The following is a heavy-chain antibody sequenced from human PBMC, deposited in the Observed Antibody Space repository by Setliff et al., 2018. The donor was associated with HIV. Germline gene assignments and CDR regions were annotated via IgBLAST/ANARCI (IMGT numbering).Heavy chain of an antibody. Sequence: GSLRLSCAASGFTFTSHWMNWVRQAPGKGLEWVAYIKQDGNEKYYVDSVKGRFTISRDNAKNSLYLQMNSLRAEDTAVYYCTKNLYSSRWSPLDYWGQGTLVTVSS. J-gene: IGHJ4*02. V-gene: IGHV3-7*01. D-gene: IGHD6-13*01. CDR1: GFTFTSHW. CDR2: IKQDGNEK. CDR3: TKNLYSSRWSPLDY.